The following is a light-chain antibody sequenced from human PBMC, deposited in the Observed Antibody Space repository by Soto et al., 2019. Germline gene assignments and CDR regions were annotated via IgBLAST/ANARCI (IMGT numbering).Light chain of an antibody. CDR2: DAS. CDR3: QQRGDWPLYT. Sequence: IVLPPSPATLSLSPGERATLSCRASKCISYNLAWYQQKPGQAPRLLIYDASNRATGVPARFSGSGAGTDFTLSSSSREPEDFAVYYCQQRGDWPLYTFGQGSRLEI. CDR1: KCISYN. V-gene: IGKV3-11*01. J-gene: IGKJ2*01.